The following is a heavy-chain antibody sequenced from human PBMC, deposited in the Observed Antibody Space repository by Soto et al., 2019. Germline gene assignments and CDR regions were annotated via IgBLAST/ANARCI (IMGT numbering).Heavy chain of an antibody. D-gene: IGHD6-25*01. CDR3: ASGNSGAYRAWFDP. CDR2: FYLSEST. Sequence: QLQLQESGPGLVKPSETLSLTCTVSGASISSTSYFWGWIRQPPGKGLEWVGSFYLSESTHYTPSVNSGGAISVDTSKNQFSLRLTSLTAADTAVYYCASGNSGAYRAWFDPWGQGTLVTVSS. J-gene: IGHJ5*02. V-gene: IGHV4-39*01. CDR1: GASISSTSYF.